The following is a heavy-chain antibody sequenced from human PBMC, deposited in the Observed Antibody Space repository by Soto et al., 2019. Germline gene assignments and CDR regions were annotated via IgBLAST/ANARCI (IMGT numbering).Heavy chain of an antibody. V-gene: IGHV1-18*04. J-gene: IGHJ6*02. CDR2: ISAYNGNT. CDR1: GYTFTSYG. Sequence: QVPLVQSGAEVKKPGASVKVSCKASGYTFTSYGISWVRQAPGQGLEWMGWISAYNGNTNYAQKLQGRVTMTTDTSTSTAYMELRSLRSDDTAVYYCARDQDTDYYYYYGMDVWGQGTTVTVSS. CDR3: ARDQDTDYYYYYGMDV.